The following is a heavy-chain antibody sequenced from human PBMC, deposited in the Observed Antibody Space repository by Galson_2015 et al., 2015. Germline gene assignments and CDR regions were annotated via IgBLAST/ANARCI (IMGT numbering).Heavy chain of an antibody. CDR3: AYIGAGQWLGGEYFQH. J-gene: IGHJ1*01. CDR2: IYWDDDK. Sequence: PALVKPTQPLTLTCTFSGFSLSTSGVGVGWIRQPPGKALEWLALIYWDDDKRYSPSLKSRLTITKDTSKNQVVLTMTNMDPVDTATYYCAYIGAGQWLGGEYFQHWDQGTLVTVSS. CDR1: GFSLSTSGVG. V-gene: IGHV2-5*02. D-gene: IGHD6-19*01.